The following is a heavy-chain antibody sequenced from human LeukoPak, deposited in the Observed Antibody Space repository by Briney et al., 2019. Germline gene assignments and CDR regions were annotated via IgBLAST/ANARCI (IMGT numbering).Heavy chain of an antibody. V-gene: IGHV3-7*01. CDR3: ASRIVGTPDYFDY. CDR2: IMQDGNDK. CDR1: GFTFRTYC. J-gene: IGHJ4*02. D-gene: IGHD1-26*01. Sequence: GGSLRLSCAASGFTFRTYCMSWVRQAPGKGLKWVANIMQDGNDKYYVDSVKGRFTISRDNAKNSLYLQLNSLRVEDTAVYYCASRIVGTPDYFDYWGQGTLVTVSS.